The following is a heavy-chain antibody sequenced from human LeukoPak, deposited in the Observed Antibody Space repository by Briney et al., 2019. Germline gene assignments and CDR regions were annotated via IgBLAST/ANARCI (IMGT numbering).Heavy chain of an antibody. CDR3: ASGRGSYLWVDY. CDR1: GGTFSSYA. D-gene: IGHD1-26*01. Sequence: SVKVSCKASGGTFSSYAISWVRQAPAQGLEWMGGIIPIFGTANYAQEFQGRVTITTDESTSTAYMELSSLRSEDTAVYYCASGRGSYLWVDYWGQGTLVTVSS. CDR2: IIPIFGTA. V-gene: IGHV1-69*05. J-gene: IGHJ4*02.